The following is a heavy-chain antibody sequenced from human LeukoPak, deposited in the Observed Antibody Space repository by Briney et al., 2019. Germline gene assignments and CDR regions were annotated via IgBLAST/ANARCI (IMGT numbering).Heavy chain of an antibody. Sequence: ASVKVSCTASGYTFPGYFMHWVRQAPGQGLEWMGRINPNSGGTNYAQKFQGRVTMTRDTSISTAYMELSRLKSDDTAVYYCARESTYYDSTEYYQGDAFDIWGQGTMVTVSS. J-gene: IGHJ3*02. CDR2: INPNSGGT. CDR3: ARESTYYDSTEYYQGDAFDI. D-gene: IGHD3-22*01. CDR1: GYTFPGYF. V-gene: IGHV1-2*02.